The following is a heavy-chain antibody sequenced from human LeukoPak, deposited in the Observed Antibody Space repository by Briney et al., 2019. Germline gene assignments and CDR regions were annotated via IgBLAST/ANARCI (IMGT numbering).Heavy chain of an antibody. V-gene: IGHV1-2*02. J-gene: IGHJ3*02. CDR1: GYTFTGYY. Sequence: ASVKVSCKASGYTFTGYYMHWVRQAPGQGLEWMGWINPNSGGTNYAQKFQGRVTMTRDTSISTAYMELSRLRSDDTAAYYCAREGYYYDSSGYDAFDIWGQGIMVTVSS. CDR2: INPNSGGT. D-gene: IGHD3-22*01. CDR3: AREGYYYDSSGYDAFDI.